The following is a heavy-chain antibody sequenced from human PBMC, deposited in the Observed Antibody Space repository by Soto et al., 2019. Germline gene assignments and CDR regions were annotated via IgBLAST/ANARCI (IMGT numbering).Heavy chain of an antibody. D-gene: IGHD1-26*01. V-gene: IGHV1-69*12. CDR3: ARNGLGGSYSDY. CDR2: IIPIFGTA. J-gene: IGHJ4*02. Sequence: QVQLVQSGAEVKKPGSSVKVSCKASGGTFSSYAISWVRQVPGQGLEWMGGIIPIFGTANYAQKFQGRVTITADESTSTAYMELSSRRSEDTAVYYCARNGLGGSYSDYWGQGTLVTVSS. CDR1: GGTFSSYA.